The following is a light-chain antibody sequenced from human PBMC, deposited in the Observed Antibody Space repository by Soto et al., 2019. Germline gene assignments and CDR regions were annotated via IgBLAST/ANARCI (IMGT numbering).Light chain of an antibody. CDR3: QQYYYYYT. V-gene: IGKV1-5*01. CDR1: QSISAW. J-gene: IGKJ2*01. CDR2: DAS. Sequence: DIQMTQSPSTLSASVGDRVTITCRASQSISAWLAWYQQKPGNAPKLLIYDASSLESGVPSKFIGRGSGPEVSLTISNLQPDDSAAYYCQQYYYYYTFGQGTKREIK.